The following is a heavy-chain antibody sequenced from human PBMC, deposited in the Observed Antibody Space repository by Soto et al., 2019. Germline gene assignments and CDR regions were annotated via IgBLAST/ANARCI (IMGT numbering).Heavy chain of an antibody. V-gene: IGHV1-8*01. D-gene: IGHD2-2*03. CDR3: ARELDIVVANWFDP. J-gene: IGHJ5*02. CDR1: GYTFTSYD. CDR2: MNPNSGNT. Sequence: ASVKVSCKASGYTFTSYDINWVRQATGQGLEWMGWMNPNSGNTGYAQKFQGRVTMTRNTSISTVYMELSSLRSEDTAVYYCARELDIVVANWFDPWGQGTLVTVSS.